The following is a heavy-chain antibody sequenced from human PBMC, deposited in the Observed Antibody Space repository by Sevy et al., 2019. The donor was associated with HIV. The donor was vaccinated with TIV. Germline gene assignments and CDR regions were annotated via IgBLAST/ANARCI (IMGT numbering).Heavy chain of an antibody. Sequence: GGSLRLSCAASGFTFITYNMNWVRQAPGKGLGWVSSVSGSSNYIYYAESLKGRFIISRDNAENTLYLQINSLRADDTAVYYCARGPPDGSYDYFDYWGQGTLVTVSS. CDR2: VSGSSNYI. CDR3: ARGPPDGSYDYFDY. CDR1: GFTFITYN. J-gene: IGHJ4*02. D-gene: IGHD1-26*01. V-gene: IGHV3-21*06.